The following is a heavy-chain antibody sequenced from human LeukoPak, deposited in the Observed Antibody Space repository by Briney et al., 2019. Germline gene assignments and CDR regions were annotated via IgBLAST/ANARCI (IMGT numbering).Heavy chain of an antibody. CDR2: ISYSGNT. J-gene: IGHJ4*02. V-gene: IGHV4-39*07. CDR3: ARGNFGGYGPH. D-gene: IGHD4-17*01. Sequence: PSETLSLTCNVSGGSISSSGYYWGWIRQPPGRGLEWIGTISYSGNTYYNPSLKSRVTISVDTSKNQFSLRLSSVTAADTAVYYCARGNFGGYGPHWGQGTLVTVSS. CDR1: GGSISSSGYY.